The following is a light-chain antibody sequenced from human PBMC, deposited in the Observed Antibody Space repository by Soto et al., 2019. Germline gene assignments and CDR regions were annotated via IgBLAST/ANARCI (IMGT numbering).Light chain of an antibody. CDR2: AAS. V-gene: IGKV1-27*01. J-gene: IGKJ1*01. CDR3: KKYNSAPRT. Sequence: DIQMTQSPSSLSASVGDRVTITCRASQGISNYLAWYQQKPGKVPKLLIYAASTLQSGVPPRFSGSGSGTDFTLTISSLQPEDVATYYCKKYNSAPRTFGRGTRVEIK. CDR1: QGISNY.